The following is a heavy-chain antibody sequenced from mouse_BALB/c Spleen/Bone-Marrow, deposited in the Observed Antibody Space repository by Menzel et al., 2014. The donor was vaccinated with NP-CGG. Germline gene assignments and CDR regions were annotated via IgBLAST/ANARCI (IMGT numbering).Heavy chain of an antibody. D-gene: IGHD2-2*01. CDR1: GFDFGRYW. Sequence: EVNVVESGGGLVQPGGSLKLSCAASGFDFGRYWMSWVRQAPGKGLEWIGEINPDSSTINYTPSLKGKFIISRDNAKNPLYLQMSKVRSEDTALYYCALLGSYGYFYVGGAGTTVTVSS. CDR3: ALLGSYGYFYV. V-gene: IGHV4-1*02. J-gene: IGHJ1*01. CDR2: INPDSSTI.